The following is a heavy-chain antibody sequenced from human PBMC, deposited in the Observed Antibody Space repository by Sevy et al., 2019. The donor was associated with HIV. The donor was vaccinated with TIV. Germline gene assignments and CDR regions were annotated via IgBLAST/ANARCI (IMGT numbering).Heavy chain of an antibody. D-gene: IGHD3-3*01. J-gene: IGHJ4*02. CDR2: ISHTGENP. Sequence: AGGSLRLSCRSSGFTLSNYAMTWVRQTPGKGLEWVSSISHTGENPYFADSVKGRFSISRDDFANTLNLQMNGLSGEETALYFCAARKVGDFWSSSGSVRGPWAGGPLFDYWGQGILVTVSS. CDR3: AARKVGDFWSSSGSVRGPWAGGPLFDY. CDR1: GFTLSNYA. V-gene: IGHV3-23*01.